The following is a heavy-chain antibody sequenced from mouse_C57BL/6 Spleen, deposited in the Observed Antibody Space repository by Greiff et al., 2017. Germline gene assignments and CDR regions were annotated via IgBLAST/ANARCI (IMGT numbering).Heavy chain of an antibody. D-gene: IGHD3-2*02. Sequence: DVQLQESGPGLVKPSQSLSLTCSVTGYSITSGYYWNWIRQFPGNKLEWMGYISYDGSNNYNPSLKNRIPITRDTSKNQFFLKLNSLTTEDKATYYCARGSSGDAMDYWGQGTSVTVSS. CDR3: ARGSSGDAMDY. CDR1: GYSITSGYY. J-gene: IGHJ4*01. V-gene: IGHV3-6*01. CDR2: ISYDGSN.